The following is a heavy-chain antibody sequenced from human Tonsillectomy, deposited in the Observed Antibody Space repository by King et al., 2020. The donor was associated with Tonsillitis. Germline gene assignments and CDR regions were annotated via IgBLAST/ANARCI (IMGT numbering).Heavy chain of an antibody. J-gene: IGHJ2*01. Sequence: VQLVQSGAEVKKPGESLKISCKGSGYSFITYWIAWVRQMPGKGLEWMGIIYPGDSDTRYSPSFQGQVTISADKSISTGYLQWSSLQASDTAMYYCARPRESGPSLVSDLDLWGRGTLVTVSS. D-gene: IGHD1-26*01. V-gene: IGHV5-51*01. CDR1: GYSFITYW. CDR2: IYPGDSDT. CDR3: ARPRESGPSLVSDLDL.